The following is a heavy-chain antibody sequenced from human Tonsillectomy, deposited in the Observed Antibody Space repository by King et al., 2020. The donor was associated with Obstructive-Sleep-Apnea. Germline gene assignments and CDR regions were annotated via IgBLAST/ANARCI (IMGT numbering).Heavy chain of an antibody. D-gene: IGHD3-10*01. CDR2: IYGDDDK. Sequence: QVTLKESGPTLVKPTETLTLTCTFSGFSITRGGVGVGWIRQPPGKALEWLALIYGDDDKRYSPSLVNRLTVTKDNPKNDVVLTMTNMDPSDTATYYCAHCVSGWLQFGVRDAFDVGGQGIVVAVSS. V-gene: IGHV2-5*02. J-gene: IGHJ3*01. CDR3: AHCVSGWLQFGVRDAFDV. CDR1: GFSITRGGVG.